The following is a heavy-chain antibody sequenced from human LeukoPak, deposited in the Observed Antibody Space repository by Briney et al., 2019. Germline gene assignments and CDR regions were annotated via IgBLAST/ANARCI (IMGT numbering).Heavy chain of an antibody. CDR3: ARLSAPSSSWYERGGGVLGY. CDR1: GGSISSSSYY. V-gene: IGHV4-39*01. CDR2: IYYSGST. Sequence: TSETLSLTCTVSGGSISSSSYYWGWIRQPPGKGLEWIGSIYYSGSTYYNPSLKSRVTISVDTSKNQFSLKLSSVTAADTAVYYCARLSAPSSSWYERGGGVLGYWGQGTLVTVSS. D-gene: IGHD6-13*01. J-gene: IGHJ4*02.